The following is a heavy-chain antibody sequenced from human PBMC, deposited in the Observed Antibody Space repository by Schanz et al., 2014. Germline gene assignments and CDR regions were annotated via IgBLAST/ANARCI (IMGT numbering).Heavy chain of an antibody. V-gene: IGHV3-23*01. CDR1: GITFSDYA. D-gene: IGHD6-19*01. Sequence: EVQLLESGGALEQPGGSLRLSCAASGITFSDYAMSWVRQAPGKGLEWVSTIASGGSHTFYADSVTGRFTISGDNSKNTLFLQMNSLRVEDTAIYYCVGIHVAVAEAFYWGQGALVIVS. CDR3: VGIHVAVAEAFY. J-gene: IGHJ4*02. CDR2: IASGGSHT.